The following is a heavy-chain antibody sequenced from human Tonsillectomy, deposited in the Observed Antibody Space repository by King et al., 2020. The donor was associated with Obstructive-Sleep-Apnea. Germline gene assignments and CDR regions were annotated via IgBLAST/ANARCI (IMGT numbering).Heavy chain of an antibody. CDR2: IYYSGNT. CDR3: AREHESYYFDY. V-gene: IGHV4-59*01. Sequence: VQLQEAGPGLVKPSETLSLTCTVSGGAISSYYWSCIRQPPAKGLEWIGYIYYSGNTNYNPSLKSRVTISVDTSTNQFSLKLSSVTAADTAVYYCAREHESYYFDYWGQGTLVTVSS. D-gene: IGHD3-10*01. CDR1: GGAISSYY. J-gene: IGHJ4*02.